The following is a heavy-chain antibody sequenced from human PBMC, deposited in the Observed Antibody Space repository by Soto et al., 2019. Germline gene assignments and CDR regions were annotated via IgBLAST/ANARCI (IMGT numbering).Heavy chain of an antibody. CDR3: ARSVVMYYYGMDV. CDR2: IYYSGST. Sequence: SETLSLTCTVSGGSISSSSYYWGWIRQPPGKGLEWIGSIYYSGSTYYNPSLKSRVTISVDTSKNQFSLKLSSVTAADTAVYCCARSVVMYYYGMDVWGQGTTVTVSS. V-gene: IGHV4-39*01. J-gene: IGHJ6*02. D-gene: IGHD2-21*01. CDR1: GGSISSSSYY.